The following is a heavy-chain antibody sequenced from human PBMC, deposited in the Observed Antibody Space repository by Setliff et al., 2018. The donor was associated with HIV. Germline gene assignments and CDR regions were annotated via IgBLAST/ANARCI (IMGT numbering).Heavy chain of an antibody. CDR3: ARLIKHYDFWSGYYGAYYYYMDV. J-gene: IGHJ6*03. Sequence: WASVKVSCKASGYTFSTYGISWVRQAPGQGLEWMGWITPYNNNTQYTQHLQGRVTMTTDTYTSTAYMDLRSLRSDDTAVYYCARLIKHYDFWSGYYGAYYYYMDVWGTGTKVTVSS. CDR1: GYTFSTYG. CDR2: ITPYNNNT. D-gene: IGHD3-3*01. V-gene: IGHV1-18*01.